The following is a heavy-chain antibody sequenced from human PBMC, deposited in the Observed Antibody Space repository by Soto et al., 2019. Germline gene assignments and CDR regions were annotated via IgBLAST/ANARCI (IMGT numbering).Heavy chain of an antibody. Sequence: EVQLVESGGGLVQPGGSLRLSCVASGITLSSLWMHWVRQAPGKGLVWVSRISRDGTTTYADSVKGRFSISRDNAKNTLYLQLNSLRVEDTAVYHCAHLHGDPEGWGQGTLVTVSS. V-gene: IGHV3-74*01. J-gene: IGHJ4*02. CDR3: AHLHGDPEG. CDR2: ISRDGTT. D-gene: IGHD4-17*01. CDR1: GITLSSLW.